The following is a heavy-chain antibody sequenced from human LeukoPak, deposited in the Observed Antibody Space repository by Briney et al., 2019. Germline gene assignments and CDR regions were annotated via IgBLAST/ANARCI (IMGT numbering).Heavy chain of an antibody. Sequence: SGPTLVKPTQTLTLTCTFSGFSLSTSRVGVGWIRQPPGKALEWLALIYWDDDKRYSPSLESRLTITKDTSKNQVVLTMTNMDPVDTATYYCARTAGDSVDGYSAYYFDSWGQGTLVTVSS. CDR3: ARTAGDSVDGYSAYYFDS. CDR1: GFSLSTSRVG. D-gene: IGHD1-26*01. V-gene: IGHV2-5*02. CDR2: IYWDDDK. J-gene: IGHJ4*02.